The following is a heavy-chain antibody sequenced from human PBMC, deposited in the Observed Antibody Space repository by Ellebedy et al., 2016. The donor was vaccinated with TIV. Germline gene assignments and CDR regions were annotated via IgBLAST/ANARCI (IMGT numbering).Heavy chain of an antibody. CDR3: ARADILTGWPYY. Sequence: SETLSLTXTVSGGSVSSGSYYWSWIRQPPGKGLEWIGYIYYSGSTNYNPSLKSRVTISVDTSKNQFSLKLSSATAADTAVYYCARADILTGWPYYWGQGTLVTVSS. V-gene: IGHV4-61*01. J-gene: IGHJ4*02. CDR1: GGSVSSGSYY. CDR2: IYYSGST. D-gene: IGHD3-9*01.